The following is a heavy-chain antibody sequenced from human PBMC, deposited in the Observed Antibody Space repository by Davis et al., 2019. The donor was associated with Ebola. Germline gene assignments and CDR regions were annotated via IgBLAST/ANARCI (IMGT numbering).Heavy chain of an antibody. Sequence: GGSLRLSCAASGFIFSSYGMHWVRQAPGKGLEWVSAIGASGVNTYYADSVKGRFTISRDTSKITLYLQMNSLREDDTAVYYCTNSRLPWGQGTLVTVSS. CDR2: IGASGVNT. CDR1: GFIFSSYG. V-gene: IGHV3-23*01. CDR3: TNSRLP. D-gene: IGHD1-1*01. J-gene: IGHJ5*02.